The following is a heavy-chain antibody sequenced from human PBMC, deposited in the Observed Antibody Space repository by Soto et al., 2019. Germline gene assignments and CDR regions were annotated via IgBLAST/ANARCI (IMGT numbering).Heavy chain of an antibody. Sequence: LSPTCNVSGGPIKTGDYYWNWIRQPPGKGLEWIGYVFYSGATNYSPSLKSRAAISMDTPKNQFSLSLTSVTAADTAVYYCARAGFSYGHLLFWGQGIRVTVSS. CDR3: ARAGFSYGHLLF. D-gene: IGHD3-10*01. V-gene: IGHV4-30-4*01. J-gene: IGHJ4*02. CDR1: GGPIKTGDYY. CDR2: VFYSGAT.